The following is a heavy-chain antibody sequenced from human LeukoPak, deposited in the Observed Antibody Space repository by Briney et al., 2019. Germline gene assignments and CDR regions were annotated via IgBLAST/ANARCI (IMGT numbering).Heavy chain of an antibody. CDR3: ARAKRGYSYGYYYYYYYMDV. D-gene: IGHD5-18*01. Sequence: KASETLSLTCTVSGGSISSSSYYWGWIRQPPGKGLEWIGSIYYSGSTYYNPSLKSRVTISVDTSKNQFSLKLSSVTAADTAVYYCARAKRGYSYGYYYYYYYMDVWGKGTTVTVSS. CDR2: IYYSGST. J-gene: IGHJ6*03. V-gene: IGHV4-39*07. CDR1: GGSISSSSYY.